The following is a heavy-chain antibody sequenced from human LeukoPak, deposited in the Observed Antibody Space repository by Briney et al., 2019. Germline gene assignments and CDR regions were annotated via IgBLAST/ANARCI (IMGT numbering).Heavy chain of an antibody. Sequence: SETLSLTCAVYGGSFSGYYWSWVRQPPGKGLEWIGEISHIGSTNYNPSLESRVTISVDTSKNQFSLKLSSVTAADTAVYYCARGDGSGKGDYWGQGTLVTVSS. CDR2: ISHIGST. CDR1: GGSFSGYY. CDR3: ARGDGSGKGDY. V-gene: IGHV4-34*01. J-gene: IGHJ4*02. D-gene: IGHD3-10*01.